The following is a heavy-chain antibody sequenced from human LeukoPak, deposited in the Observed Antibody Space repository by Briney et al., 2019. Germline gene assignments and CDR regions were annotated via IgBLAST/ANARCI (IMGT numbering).Heavy chain of an antibody. J-gene: IGHJ3*02. V-gene: IGHV1-69*13. CDR3: AIPYSGGDCWAFDI. Sequence: SVKVSCKASGGTFSSYAISWVRQALGQGLEWMGGIIPIFGTANYAQKFQGRVTITADESTSTAYMELSSLRSEDTAVYYCAIPYSGGDCWAFDIWGQGTMVTVSS. D-gene: IGHD2-21*01. CDR2: IIPIFGTA. CDR1: GGTFSSYA.